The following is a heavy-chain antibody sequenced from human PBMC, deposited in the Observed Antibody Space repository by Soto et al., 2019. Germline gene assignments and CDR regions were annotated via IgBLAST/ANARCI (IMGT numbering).Heavy chain of an antibody. V-gene: IGHV4-39*01. J-gene: IGHJ4*02. Sequence: SETLSLTCTVSGGSISDGLYYWGWIRQPPGKELEWIGSVYYTGRTFYNPSLKSRVTISADTSKNQFSLRLTSVTAADTAVYYCARHIHNQGFEYYFDSRGQRSLVTVSS. CDR1: GGSISDGLYY. D-gene: IGHD1-1*01. CDR3: ARHIHNQGFEYYFDS. CDR2: VYYTGRT.